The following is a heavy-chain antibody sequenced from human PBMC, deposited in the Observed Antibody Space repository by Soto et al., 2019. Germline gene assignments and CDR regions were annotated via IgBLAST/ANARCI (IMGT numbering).Heavy chain of an antibody. D-gene: IGHD2-2*01. Sequence: EVRLLESGGGLVQPGGSLRLSCAASGFTFSSYAMSWVRQAPGKGLEWVSAITTGGDSTSYADSVQGRFSISRDNSKNTLYLRMSSLRVEDTAVYYCAKGYCSSTSCSSDYWGQGTLVTVSS. CDR2: ITTGGDST. V-gene: IGHV3-23*01. CDR3: AKGYCSSTSCSSDY. J-gene: IGHJ4*02. CDR1: GFTFSSYA.